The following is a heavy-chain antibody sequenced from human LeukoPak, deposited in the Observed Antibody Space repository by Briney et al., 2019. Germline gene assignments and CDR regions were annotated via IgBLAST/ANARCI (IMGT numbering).Heavy chain of an antibody. CDR3: ARQLADYVVRGVPVDY. V-gene: IGHV4-34*01. CDR1: GGSFSGYY. Sequence: PSETLSLTCAAYGGSFSGYYWSWIRQPPGKGLEWIGEINHSGSTNYNPSLKSRVTISVDTSKNQFSLKLSSVTAADTAVYYCARQLADYVVRGVPVDYWGQGTLVTVSS. J-gene: IGHJ4*02. D-gene: IGHD3-10*01. CDR2: INHSGST.